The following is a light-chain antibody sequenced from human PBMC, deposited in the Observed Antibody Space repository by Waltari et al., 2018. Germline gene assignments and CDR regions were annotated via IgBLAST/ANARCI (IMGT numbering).Light chain of an antibody. V-gene: IGLV2-14*01. J-gene: IGLJ1*01. Sequence: QSALTQPASVSGSPGQSITIPCSGTDSDVGAYYFFSWYQQHPGKAPHLIIYEVSNRPSGISNRFSASKSGNTASLTISGLQAEDEADYYCSSYTTSSAPGVFGTGTRVTVL. CDR1: DSDVGAYYF. CDR3: SSYTTSSAPGV. CDR2: EVS.